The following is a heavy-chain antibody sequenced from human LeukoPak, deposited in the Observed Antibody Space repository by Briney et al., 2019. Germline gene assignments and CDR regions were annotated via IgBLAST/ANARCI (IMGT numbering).Heavy chain of an antibody. J-gene: IGHJ3*02. Sequence: PSETLSLTCTVSGGSISSSSAYWGWIRQPPGKGLEWIGSIYYSKNTYYNPSLKSRVTISVDTSKNQFSLKLSSVTAADTAVYYCARHSGSLWLDAFDIWGQGTMVTVSS. CDR1: GGSISSSSAY. CDR2: IYYSKNT. CDR3: ARHSGSLWLDAFDI. V-gene: IGHV4-39*01. D-gene: IGHD3-10*01.